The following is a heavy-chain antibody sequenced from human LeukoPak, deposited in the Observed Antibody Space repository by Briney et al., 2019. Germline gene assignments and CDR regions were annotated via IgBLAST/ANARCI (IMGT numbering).Heavy chain of an antibody. J-gene: IGHJ3*02. V-gene: IGHV3-7*01. CDR1: GFTFSSYW. Sequence: PGGSLRLSCAASGFTFSSYWMSSVRQAPGEGLEWGANIKEDGSEKHCADSVKGRFTISRDNAKNSLHLQITSLRGEGTAVYYCARERKDHAEAFDIWGQGTMVTVCS. CDR2: IKEDGSEK. D-gene: IGHD1-14*01. CDR3: ARERKDHAEAFDI.